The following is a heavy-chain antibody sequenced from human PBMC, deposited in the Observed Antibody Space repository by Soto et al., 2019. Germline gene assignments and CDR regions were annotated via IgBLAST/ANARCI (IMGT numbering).Heavy chain of an antibody. CDR1: GFTFSSYS. D-gene: IGHD3-22*01. CDR3: ARDCKDSTGYYCAFDI. Sequence: GGSPRLSCAASGFTFSSYSMNWVRQAPGKGLEWVSSISSSSSYIYYADSVKGRFTISRDNAKNSLYLQMNSLRAEDTAVYYCARDCKDSTGYYCAFDIWGQGTMVTVSS. V-gene: IGHV3-21*01. J-gene: IGHJ3*02. CDR2: ISSSSSYI.